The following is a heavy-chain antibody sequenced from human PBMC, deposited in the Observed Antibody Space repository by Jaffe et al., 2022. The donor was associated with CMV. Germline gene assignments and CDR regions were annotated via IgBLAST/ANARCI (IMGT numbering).Heavy chain of an antibody. CDR1: GGSIRSGDFY. J-gene: IGHJ4*02. V-gene: IGHV4-31*03. CDR2: IFYSGRT. Sequence: QVQLQESGPGLLKPSQTLSLTCTVSGGSIRSGDFYWSWIRQHPKKGLEWIGYIFYSGRTYYNASLKSRLSISLDTSKNQFSLKLGSVTAADTAVYYCARSDSYHSSGYFDWGQGTLVTVSS. D-gene: IGHD3-22*01. CDR3: ARSDSYHSSGYFD.